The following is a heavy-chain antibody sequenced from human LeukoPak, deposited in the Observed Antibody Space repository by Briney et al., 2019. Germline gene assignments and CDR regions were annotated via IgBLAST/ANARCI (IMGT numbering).Heavy chain of an antibody. J-gene: IGHJ4*02. D-gene: IGHD4-17*01. V-gene: IGHV1-18*01. CDR2: ISGYNGNT. CDR3: AREAPPYGDYRNAIDY. Sequence: ASVKVSCKASGYTFTYYGISWVRQAPGQGLEWLGWISGYNGNTNYAQKLQGRVTMITDTSTSTAYMELRSLRSDDTAVYYCAREAPPYGDYRNAIDYWGQGTLVTVSS. CDR1: GYTFTYYG.